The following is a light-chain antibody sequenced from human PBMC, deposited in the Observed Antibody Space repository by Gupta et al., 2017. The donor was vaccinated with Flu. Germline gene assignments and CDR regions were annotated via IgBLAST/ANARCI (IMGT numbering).Light chain of an antibody. CDR3: SSYTSSSTLV. V-gene: IGLV2-14*01. CDR2: EVS. Sequence: QSALTQPASVSGSPGQSITISCTGTSSDVGGYNYVSWYQQNPGKAPKLMIYEVSNRPSGVSNRVSGSKSGNTESLTISGLQAEDEADYDCSSYTSSSTLVFGGGTKLTVL. J-gene: IGLJ2*01. CDR1: SSDVGGYNY.